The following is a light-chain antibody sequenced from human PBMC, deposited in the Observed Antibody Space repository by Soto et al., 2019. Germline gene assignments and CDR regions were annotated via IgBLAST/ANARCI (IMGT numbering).Light chain of an antibody. Sequence: EIVLTQSPGTLSLSPGERATLSCRASQSVSSSYLAWYQQKPGQAPRLLIYGASSRATGIPDWFSGSGSGTDFTLSISRLKPEDFGVYYYQQYGSSPYSFGQGTKLEIK. V-gene: IGKV3-20*01. CDR2: GAS. CDR1: QSVSSSY. CDR3: QQYGSSPYS. J-gene: IGKJ2*03.